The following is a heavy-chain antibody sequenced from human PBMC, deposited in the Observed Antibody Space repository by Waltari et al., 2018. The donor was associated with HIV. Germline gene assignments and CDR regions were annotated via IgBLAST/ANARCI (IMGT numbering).Heavy chain of an antibody. CDR3: ARHALRVGAAYWNFDL. D-gene: IGHD1-26*01. Sequence: QLQESGPGLVKPSDTLSLTCPVSGGSVRRSDDFWGWIRQPPGKGLEWVGRIYYTGIAYYNPSLKSRVTISVDTSKNQFSLKVTSVTAADTAVYYCARHALRVGAAYWNFDLWGRGTLVTVSS. CDR2: IYYTGIA. J-gene: IGHJ2*01. V-gene: IGHV4-39*01. CDR1: GGSVRRSDDF.